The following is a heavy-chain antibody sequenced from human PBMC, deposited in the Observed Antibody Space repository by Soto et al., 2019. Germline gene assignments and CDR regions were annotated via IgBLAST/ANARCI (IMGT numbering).Heavy chain of an antibody. Sequence: PGGSLRLSCAASGFTFRNYGMNWVRQAPGKGLERVSYIGIGSSTKYYADSVKGRFTISRDNSKNTLYLQMNSLRAEDTAVYYCAKDAGSPRPFDSWGQGTLVTVSS. CDR1: GFTFRNYG. CDR3: AKDAGSPRPFDS. J-gene: IGHJ4*02. D-gene: IGHD6-13*01. V-gene: IGHV3-48*01. CDR2: IGIGSSTK.